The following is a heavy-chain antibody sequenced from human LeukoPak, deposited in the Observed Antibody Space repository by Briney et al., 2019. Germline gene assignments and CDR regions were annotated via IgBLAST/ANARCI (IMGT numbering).Heavy chain of an antibody. CDR1: GGSISSYY. CDR2: IYYSGST. D-gene: IGHD3-10*01. V-gene: IGHV4-59*08. J-gene: IGHJ5*02. CDR3: ARHPGDWFDP. Sequence: SETLSLTCTVSGGSISSYYWSLIRQPSGKGLEWIGYIYYSGSTNYNPSLKSRVTISVDTSKNQFSLKLSSVTAADTAVYYCARHPGDWFDPWGQGTLVTVSS.